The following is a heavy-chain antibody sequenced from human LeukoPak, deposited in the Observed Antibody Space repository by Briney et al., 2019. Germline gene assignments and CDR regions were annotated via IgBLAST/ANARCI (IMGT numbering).Heavy chain of an antibody. D-gene: IGHD2-2*01. CDR1: GGSISSSSFY. CDR3: AATIILPAAMGFDY. J-gene: IGHJ4*02. CDR2: IYYNGRT. Sequence: SETLSLTCTVSGGSISSSSFYWGWPRQPPGKWLEGIGSIYYNGRTYYNPSLKGRVTISADTPKNQFSLNLSSVTAADTAVYYCAATIILPAAMGFDYWGQGTLVTVSS. V-gene: IGHV4-39*01.